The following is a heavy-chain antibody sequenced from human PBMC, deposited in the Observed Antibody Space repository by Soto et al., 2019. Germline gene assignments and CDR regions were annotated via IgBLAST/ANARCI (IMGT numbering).Heavy chain of an antibody. CDR1: GGSISSYY. Sequence: PSETLSLTCNVSGGSISSYYWSWIRQPPGKGLEWIGYIYYSGSTNYNPSLKSRVTISVDTSRNQFSLKLTSVTAADTAVYYCAREGNLGRWIQPLDSWGQGTLVTVSS. CDR3: AREGNLGRWIQPLDS. D-gene: IGHD2-2*03. V-gene: IGHV4-59*01. J-gene: IGHJ4*02. CDR2: IYYSGST.